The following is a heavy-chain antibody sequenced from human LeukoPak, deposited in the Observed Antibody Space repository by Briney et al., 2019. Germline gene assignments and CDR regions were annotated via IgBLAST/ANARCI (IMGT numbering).Heavy chain of an antibody. CDR1: GGSISRYY. Sequence: SDTLSLTCTVSGGSISRYYWRWIRQPPGKGLEWIGYIYYSGSTNYNPSLKSRVTISVDTSKNQFSLKLSSVTAADTAVYYCARDHNAFDFWGQGTMVTVSS. J-gene: IGHJ3*01. CDR2: IYYSGST. V-gene: IGHV4-59*01. CDR3: ARDHNAFDF.